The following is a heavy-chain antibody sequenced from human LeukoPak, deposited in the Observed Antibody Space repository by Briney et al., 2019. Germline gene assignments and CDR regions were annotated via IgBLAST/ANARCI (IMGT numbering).Heavy chain of an antibody. CDR2: FSYSGST. D-gene: IGHD6-6*01. J-gene: IGHJ4*02. CDR1: GGSISTYY. V-gene: IGHV4-59*01. CDR3: ARTYSSSLVFDY. Sequence: SETLSLTCTVSGGSISTYYWNWIRQPPGKGLEWIGYFSYSGSTNHNPSLKGRVTISGDTSKNQFSLKLSSVTAADTAFYYWARTYSSSLVFDYWGQGTLVTVSS.